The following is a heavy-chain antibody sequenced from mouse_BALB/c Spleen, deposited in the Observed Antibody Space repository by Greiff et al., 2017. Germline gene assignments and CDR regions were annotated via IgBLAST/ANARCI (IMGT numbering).Heavy chain of an antibody. D-gene: IGHD1-1*01. Sequence: QVQLQQSGPGLVAPSQSLSITCTVSGFSLTSYSVHWVRQPPGKGLEWLGMIWGGGSTEYNSALKSRLSISKDNSKSQVFLKMNSLQTDDTAMYYCDSQIGEDGSSTGWFAYWGQGTLVTVSA. CDR2: IWGGGST. CDR1: GFSLTSYS. CDR3: DSQIGEDGSSTGWFAY. J-gene: IGHJ3*01. V-gene: IGHV2-6-4*01.